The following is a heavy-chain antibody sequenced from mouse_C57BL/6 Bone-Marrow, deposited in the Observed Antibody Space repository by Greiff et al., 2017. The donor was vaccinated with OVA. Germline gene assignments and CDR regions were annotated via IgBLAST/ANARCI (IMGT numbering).Heavy chain of an antibody. Sequence: QVQLQQPGAELVRPGTSVKLSCKASGYTFTSYWMHWVKQRPGQGLEWIGVIDPSDSYTNYNQKFKGKATLTVDTSSSTAYMQLSSLTSEASAVYYCARGDYDGSSFAWFAYWGQGTLVTGSA. CDR3: ARGDYDGSSFAWFAY. CDR1: GYTFTSYW. CDR2: IDPSDSYT. D-gene: IGHD1-1*01. J-gene: IGHJ3*01. V-gene: IGHV1-59*01.